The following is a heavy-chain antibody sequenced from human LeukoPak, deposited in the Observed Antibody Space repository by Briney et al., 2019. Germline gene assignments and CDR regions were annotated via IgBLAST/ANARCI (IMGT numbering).Heavy chain of an antibody. Sequence: SETLSLTCTVSGGSISSGDYYWSWIRQPPGKGLEWIGYIYYSGSTNYNPSLKSRVTISVDTSKNQFSLKLSSVTAADTAVYYCARGPPVGDSSAHDAFDIWGQGTMVTVSS. CDR3: ARGPPVGDSSAHDAFDI. CDR2: IYYSGST. CDR1: GGSISSGDYY. J-gene: IGHJ3*02. V-gene: IGHV4-61*08. D-gene: IGHD3-22*01.